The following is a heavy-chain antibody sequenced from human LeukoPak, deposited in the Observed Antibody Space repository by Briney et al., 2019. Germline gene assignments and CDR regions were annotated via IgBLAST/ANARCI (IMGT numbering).Heavy chain of an antibody. Sequence: GGSLRLSCVGSRFTISKYWMHWVRQAPGTGLVWVSRIHPDGSITTYADSVKGRFTISRDNAENTLYLQMNSLRAEDTGVYYCAPQQAYSPYNWFDPWGQGTLVTVSS. CDR1: RFTISKYW. CDR2: IHPDGSIT. D-gene: IGHD5-12*01. CDR3: APQQAYSPYNWFDP. V-gene: IGHV3-74*03. J-gene: IGHJ5*02.